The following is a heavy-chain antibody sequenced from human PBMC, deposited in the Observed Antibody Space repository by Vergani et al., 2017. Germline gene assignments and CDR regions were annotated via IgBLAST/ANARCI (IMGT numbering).Heavy chain of an antibody. V-gene: IGHV3-33*01. CDR2: TWYDGNNK. Sequence: QVQLVESGGGVVQPGRSLRLSCAASGFTFNQYGMHWVRQAPGKGLEWVAVTWYDGNNKQYADSVKGRFSISRDNSKITMYLQMNSPRDEDPGVYYCARNLRFLYNRFDPWGQGTLVTVSS. CDR3: ARNLRFLYNRFDP. CDR1: GFTFNQYG. J-gene: IGHJ5*02. D-gene: IGHD1-14*01.